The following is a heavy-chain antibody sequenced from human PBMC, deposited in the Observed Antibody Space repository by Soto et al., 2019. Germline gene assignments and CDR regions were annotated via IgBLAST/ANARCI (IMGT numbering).Heavy chain of an antibody. CDR1: GGSFSGYY. D-gene: IGHD3-10*01. CDR2: INHSGST. CDR3: ASSITMVRGVFDFDY. J-gene: IGHJ4*02. Sequence: PSETLSLTCAVYGGSFSGYYWSWIRQPPGKGLEWIGEINHSGSTYYNPSLKSRVTISVDTSKNQFSLKLSSVTAADTAVYYCASSITMVRGVFDFDYWGQGTLVTVSS. V-gene: IGHV4-34*01.